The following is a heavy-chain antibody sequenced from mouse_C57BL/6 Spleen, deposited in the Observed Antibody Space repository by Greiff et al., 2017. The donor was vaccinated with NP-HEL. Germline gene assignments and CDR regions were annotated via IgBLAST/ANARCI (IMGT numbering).Heavy chain of an antibody. V-gene: IGHV1-64*01. CDR1: GYTFTSYW. D-gene: IGHD1-1*01. CDR2: IHPNSGST. Sequence: QVQLKQSGAELVKPGASVKLSCKASGYTFTSYWMHWVKQRPGQGLEWIGMIHPNSGSTNYNEKFKSKATLTVDKSSSTAYMQLSSLTSEDSAVYYCATITTVVDYYFDYWGQGTTLTVSS. CDR3: ATITTVVDYYFDY. J-gene: IGHJ2*01.